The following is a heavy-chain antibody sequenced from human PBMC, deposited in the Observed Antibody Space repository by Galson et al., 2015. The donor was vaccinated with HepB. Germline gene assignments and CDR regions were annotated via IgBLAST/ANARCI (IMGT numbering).Heavy chain of an antibody. CDR3: ARDHIPLVTAIDWFFDI. D-gene: IGHD2-21*02. CDR2: ISGIGTAT. CDR1: GFTFNNYA. V-gene: IGHV3-23*01. J-gene: IGHJ2*01. Sequence: SLRLSCAASGFTFNNYALTWVRQAPGKGLEWVSAISGIGTATHYAASVKGRFTVSRDTSKNTVYLQMDSLRVEDTALYYCARDHIPLVTAIDWFFDIWGRGTLVTVSS.